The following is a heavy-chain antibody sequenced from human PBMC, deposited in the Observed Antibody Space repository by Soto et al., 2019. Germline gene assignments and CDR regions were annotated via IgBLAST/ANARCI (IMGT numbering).Heavy chain of an antibody. CDR2: INTYNSNT. J-gene: IGHJ5*02. V-gene: IGHV1-18*01. CDR1: GYTFTSYG. CDR3: ARVAAAGSYSDNWFDP. Sequence: QVQLVQSGAEVKKPGASVKVSCKASGYTFTSYGISWVRQAPGQGLQWMGGINTYNSNTEYEQRLQGRVTLTTDTTKCXAYMELRSMRSDDSAVYYCARVAAAGSYSDNWFDPWGQGTLVTVSS. D-gene: IGHD3-10*01.